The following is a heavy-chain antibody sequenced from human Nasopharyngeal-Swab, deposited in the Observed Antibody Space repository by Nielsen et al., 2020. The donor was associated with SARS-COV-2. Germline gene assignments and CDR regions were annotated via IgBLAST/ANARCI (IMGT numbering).Heavy chain of an antibody. Sequence: SETLSLPCAVYGSSFSGYYWIWIRQPPGKGLEWIGEINHSGSTNSNPSLKSRVTISVDTSKNQFSLKLSSVTAADTAVYYCARGGGQWLVKYYFDYWGQGTLVTVSS. J-gene: IGHJ4*02. CDR2: INHSGST. D-gene: IGHD6-19*01. CDR1: GSSFSGYY. CDR3: ARGGGQWLVKYYFDY. V-gene: IGHV4-34*01.